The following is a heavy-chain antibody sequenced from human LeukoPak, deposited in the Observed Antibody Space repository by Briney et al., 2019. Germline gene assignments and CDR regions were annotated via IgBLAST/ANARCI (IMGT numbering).Heavy chain of an antibody. Sequence: ASVKVSCKASGYTFTSYGISWVRQAPGQGLEWMGWISAYNGNTNYAQKLQGRVTMTTDTSTSTAYMELRSLRSDDTAVYYCARALGQPLLYGWRADAIDYWGQGTLVTVSS. D-gene: IGHD2-2*02. CDR3: ARALGQPLLYGWRADAIDY. CDR1: GYTFTSYG. V-gene: IGHV1-18*01. J-gene: IGHJ4*02. CDR2: ISAYNGNT.